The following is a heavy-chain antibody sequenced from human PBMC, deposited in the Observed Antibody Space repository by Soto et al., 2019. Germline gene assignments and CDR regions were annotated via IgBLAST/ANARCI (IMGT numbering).Heavy chain of an antibody. CDR1: GYTFSHHG. CDR3: ASDATSTTIRVRDY. D-gene: IGHD3-9*01. V-gene: IGHV1-18*04. CDR2: NSVYNGNA. Sequence: ASVKVSCKASGYTFSHHGISWVRQAPGQGLEWVGWNSVYNGNANYAQKFQGRIILTADTSSSTAYMEVRGLRSDDTAVYYCASDATSTTIRVRDYWGTGTPVTVSP. J-gene: IGHJ4*02.